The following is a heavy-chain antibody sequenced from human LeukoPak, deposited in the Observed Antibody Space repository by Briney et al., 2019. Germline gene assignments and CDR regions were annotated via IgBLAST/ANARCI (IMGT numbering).Heavy chain of an antibody. J-gene: IGHJ4*02. CDR2: ISSSSSYI. V-gene: IGHV3-21*01. D-gene: IGHD2-2*01. Sequence: GGSLRLSCAASGFTFSSYSMNWVRQAPGKGPEWVSLISSSSSYIYYADSVKGRFTVSRDNAKNSLYLQMNSLRAEDTAVYYCARESRSGFCSSISCYDYWGQGTLVTVSS. CDR3: ARESRSGFCSSISCYDY. CDR1: GFTFSSYS.